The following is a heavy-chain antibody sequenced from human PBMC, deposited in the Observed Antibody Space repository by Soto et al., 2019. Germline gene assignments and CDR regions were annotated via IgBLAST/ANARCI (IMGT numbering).Heavy chain of an antibody. J-gene: IGHJ6*02. V-gene: IGHV4-31*03. CDR2: IYYTGTT. CDR3: AREGYHYNGMDV. Sequence: QVQLQESGSGLVKPSQTLSLTCTVSGDSINSGAYYWSWIRQHPGEGLEWIGYIYYTGTTSYRPSLRSRVTMSLDTSKNQFSLNLSFVTVADTAIYYCAREGYHYNGMDVWGQGTTVTVSS. CDR1: GDSINSGAYY.